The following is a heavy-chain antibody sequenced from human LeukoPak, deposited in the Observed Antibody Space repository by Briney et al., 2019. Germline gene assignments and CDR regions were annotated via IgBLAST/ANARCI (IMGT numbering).Heavy chain of an antibody. V-gene: IGHV1-2*02. CDR3: ARRGIAAAGIDY. CDR2: INPNSGGT. CDR1: GYTFTGYY. D-gene: IGHD6-13*01. Sequence: ASVKVSCKASGYTFTGYYMHWVRQAPGQGLEWMGWINPNSGGTNYAQKFQGRVTMTRDTSISTAYMELSRLRSDDTAVYYSARRGIAAAGIDYWGQGTLVTVSS. J-gene: IGHJ4*02.